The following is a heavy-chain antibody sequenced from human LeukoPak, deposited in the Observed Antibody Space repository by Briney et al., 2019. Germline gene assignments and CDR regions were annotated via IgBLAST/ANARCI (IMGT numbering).Heavy chain of an antibody. CDR3: ARGYSGYDVYYYYYYMDV. J-gene: IGHJ6*03. CDR2: IKQDGSEI. V-gene: IGHV3-7*04. D-gene: IGHD5-12*01. Sequence: GGSLRLSCAASGFTFRRYSMSWVRQAPGKGLEWVANIKQDGSEIYYVDSVKGRFTISRGNAKNSLYLQMNSLRAEDTAVYYCARGYSGYDVYYYYYYMDVWGKGTTVTVSS. CDR1: GFTFRRYS.